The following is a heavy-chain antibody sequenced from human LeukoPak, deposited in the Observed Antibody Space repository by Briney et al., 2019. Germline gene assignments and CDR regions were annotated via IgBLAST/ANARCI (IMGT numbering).Heavy chain of an antibody. J-gene: IGHJ5*02. D-gene: IGHD6-19*01. Sequence: SETLSLTCAVYGGSFSGYYWSWIRQPPGKGLEWIGEINHSGSTNYNPSLKSRVTISVDTSKNQFSLKLSSVTAADTAVYYCARPPYSSGLGGNWFDPWGQGTLVIVSS. CDR3: ARPPYSSGLGGNWFDP. CDR1: GGSFSGYY. CDR2: INHSGST. V-gene: IGHV4-34*01.